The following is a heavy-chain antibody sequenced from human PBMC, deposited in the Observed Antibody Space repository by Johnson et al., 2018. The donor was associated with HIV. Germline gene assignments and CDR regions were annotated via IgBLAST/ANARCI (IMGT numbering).Heavy chain of an antibody. J-gene: IGHJ3*02. CDR3: ARDVLSSMIIVVPLFDI. V-gene: IGHV3-43*01. D-gene: IGHD3-22*01. CDR1: GFTFDAYT. CDR2: IGWDGGSR. Sequence: VQLVESGGVVAQIGGSLRLSCAASGFTFDAYTMYWVRQPPGKGLEWVSLIGWDGGSRYYGDSVKGRFTISRDNAKNSLYLQMNGLRAEDTAVYYCARDVLSSMIIVVPLFDIWGQGTMVTVSS.